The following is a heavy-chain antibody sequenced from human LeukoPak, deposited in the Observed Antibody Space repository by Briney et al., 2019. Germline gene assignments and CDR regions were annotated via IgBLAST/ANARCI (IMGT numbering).Heavy chain of an antibody. J-gene: IGHJ4*02. CDR1: GFTFSSYG. CDR3: ASPARWIQLWYSFDY. D-gene: IGHD5-18*01. CDR2: TSYDGSNK. V-gene: IGHV3-30*03. Sequence: PGGSLRLSCAASGFTFSSYGMHWVRKAPGKGLEWVAVTSYDGSNKYYADSVKGRFTISRDNSKNTLYLQMNSLRAEDTAVYYCASPARWIQLWYSFDYWGQGTLVTVSS.